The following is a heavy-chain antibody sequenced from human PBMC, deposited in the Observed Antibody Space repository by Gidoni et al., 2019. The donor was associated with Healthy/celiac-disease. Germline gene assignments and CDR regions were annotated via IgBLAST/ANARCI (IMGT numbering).Heavy chain of an antibody. V-gene: IGHV4-4*07. CDR1: GGSISSYY. CDR3: ARAYDFWSGYYDAFDI. CDR2: IYTSGST. D-gene: IGHD3-3*01. Sequence: QVQLQESGPGLVKPSETLSLTCTVSGGSISSYYWSWIRQPAGKGLEWIGRIYTSGSTNYNPSLKSRVTMSVDTFKNQFSLKLSSVTAADTAVYYCARAYDFWSGYYDAFDIWGQGTMVTVSS. J-gene: IGHJ3*02.